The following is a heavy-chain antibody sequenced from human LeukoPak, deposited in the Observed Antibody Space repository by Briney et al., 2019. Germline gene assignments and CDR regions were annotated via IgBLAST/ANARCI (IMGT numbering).Heavy chain of an antibody. D-gene: IGHD3-16*01. Sequence: PSETLSLTCTVSGDSMNSHYWSFIRQPAGKGLEWIGRIHTSGTTYYNPSLRSRVTLSIDTSKNQFSLRLTSVTAADTAVYFCTRGDYYDGGGRNWFDPWGLGTLVTVSS. V-gene: IGHV4-4*07. CDR3: TRGDYYDGGGRNWFDP. CDR1: GDSMNSHY. CDR2: IHTSGTT. J-gene: IGHJ5*01.